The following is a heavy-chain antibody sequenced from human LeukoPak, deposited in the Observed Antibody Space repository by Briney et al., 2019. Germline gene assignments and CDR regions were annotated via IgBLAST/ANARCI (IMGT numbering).Heavy chain of an antibody. J-gene: IGHJ4*02. CDR3: ASMRGYSYGSPRYDY. D-gene: IGHD5-18*01. CDR2: IYYSGST. Sequence: SETLSLTCTVSGGSISSSSYYWGWIRQPPGTGLEWIGSIYYSGSTYYNPSLKSRVTISVDTSKNQFSLKLSSVTAADTAVYYCASMRGYSYGSPRYDYWGQGTLVTVSS. CDR1: GGSISSSSYY. V-gene: IGHV4-39*01.